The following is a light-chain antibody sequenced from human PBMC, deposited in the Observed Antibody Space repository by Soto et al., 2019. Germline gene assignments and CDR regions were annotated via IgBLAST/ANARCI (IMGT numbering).Light chain of an antibody. CDR1: QDSRSF. CDR3: QQFNSYPLT. CDR2: GAS. V-gene: IGKV1-9*01. Sequence: DIQLTQSPSFLSASVGDRVTITCRASQDSRSFLAWYQQKPGKATKLLIYGASALQSGVPSRFSGSGSGTEFTLAISSLQPEDFATYYCQQFNSYPLTFRGGTKVEFK. J-gene: IGKJ4*01.